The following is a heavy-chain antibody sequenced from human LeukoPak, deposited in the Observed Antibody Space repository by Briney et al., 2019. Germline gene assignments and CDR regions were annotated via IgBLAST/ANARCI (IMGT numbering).Heavy chain of an antibody. V-gene: IGHV4-59*01. CDR2: IYYSGST. J-gene: IGHJ4*02. CDR3: AREGGYSYGSLFD. D-gene: IGHD5-18*01. Sequence: PSETLSLTCAVYGGSYSGYYWSWIRQPPGKGLEWIGYIYYSGSTNYNPSLKSRVTISVDTSKNQFSLKLSSVTAADTAVYYCAREGGYSYGSLFDWGQGTLVTVSS. CDR1: GGSYSGYY.